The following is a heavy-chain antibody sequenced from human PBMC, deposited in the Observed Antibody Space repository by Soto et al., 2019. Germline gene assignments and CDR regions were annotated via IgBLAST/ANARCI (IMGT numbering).Heavy chain of an antibody. D-gene: IGHD5-12*01. CDR2: MNPNSGNT. CDR3: ARGPGGSYYYYYYMDF. V-gene: IGHV1-8*01. J-gene: IGHJ6*03. Sequence: ASVKVSCKASGYTFTSYDINWVRQATGQGLEWMGWMNPNSGNTGYAQKFQGRVTMTRNTSISTAYMELSSLRSEDTAVYYCARGPGGSYYYYYYMDFWGKGTTVTVSS. CDR1: GYTFTSYD.